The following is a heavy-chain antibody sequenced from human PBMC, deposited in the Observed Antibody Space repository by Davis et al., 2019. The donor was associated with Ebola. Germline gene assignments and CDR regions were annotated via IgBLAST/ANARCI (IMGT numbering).Heavy chain of an antibody. J-gene: IGHJ4*02. CDR3: TTLIDF. Sequence: GESLKISCAASGFSFSAAAIHWVRQAPGKGLEWVGRIRAKTKSYATAYAESVKGRFTISRDDSKNTAYLQMNNLKTADAAVYYCTTLIDFWGQGTLVTVSS. CDR1: GFSFSAAA. CDR2: IRAKTKSYAT. V-gene: IGHV3-73*01.